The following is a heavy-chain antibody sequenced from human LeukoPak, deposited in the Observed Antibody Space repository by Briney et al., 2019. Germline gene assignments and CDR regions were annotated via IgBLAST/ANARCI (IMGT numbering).Heavy chain of an antibody. CDR1: GFTVSSNY. CDR3: AKEASYYDFWSGYLYYFDY. D-gene: IGHD3-3*01. CDR2: IYSGGST. V-gene: IGHV3-53*01. Sequence: GGSLRLSCAASGFTVSSNYMSWVRQAPGKGLEWVSVIYSGGSTYYADSVKGRFTISRDNSKNTLYLQMNSLRAEDTAVYYCAKEASYYDFWSGYLYYFDYWGQGTLVTVSS. J-gene: IGHJ4*02.